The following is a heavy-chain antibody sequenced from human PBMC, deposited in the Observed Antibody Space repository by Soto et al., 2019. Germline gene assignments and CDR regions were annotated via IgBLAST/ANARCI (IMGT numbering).Heavy chain of an antibody. CDR1: GGTFSSYA. D-gene: IGHD3-3*01. V-gene: IGHV1-69*13. CDR2: IIPIFGTA. J-gene: IGHJ6*02. Sequence: VKVSCKASGGTFSSYAISWVRQAPGQGLEWMGGIIPIFGTANYAQKFQGRVTITADESTSTAYMELSSLRSEDTAVYYCARDGEIFGPTNPDYYYGMHVWGQGTTVTVSS. CDR3: ARDGEIFGPTNPDYYYGMHV.